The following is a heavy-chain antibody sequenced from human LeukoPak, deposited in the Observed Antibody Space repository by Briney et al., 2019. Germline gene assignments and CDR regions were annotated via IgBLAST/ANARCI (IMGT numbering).Heavy chain of an antibody. J-gene: IGHJ4*01. V-gene: IGHV1-46*01. D-gene: IGHD3-22*01. CDR2: ISPTSGNT. CDR3: ARPLDYYDSSGADY. CDR1: GYTFTSYY. Sequence: ASVRVSCKASGYTFTSYYMHWVRQAPGQGLEWMGIISPTSGNTNYAQKFQGRVTMTRDTSTSTVYMELSSLRSEDTAVYYCARPLDYYDSSGADYRGQGTLVTVSS.